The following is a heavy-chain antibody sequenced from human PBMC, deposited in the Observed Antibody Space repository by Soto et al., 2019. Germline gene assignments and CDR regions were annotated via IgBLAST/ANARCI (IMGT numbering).Heavy chain of an antibody. Sequence: GGSLRLSCAASGFTFGSYATSWVRQAPGKGLEWVSAITGGGDNTYYADSVKGRFTISRDNSKNTLYLQMNSLRAEDTAVYYCAKEGEHSSGWANFDYWGQGTLVTVSS. D-gene: IGHD6-19*01. CDR1: GFTFGSYA. CDR2: ITGGGDNT. V-gene: IGHV3-23*01. CDR3: AKEGEHSSGWANFDY. J-gene: IGHJ4*02.